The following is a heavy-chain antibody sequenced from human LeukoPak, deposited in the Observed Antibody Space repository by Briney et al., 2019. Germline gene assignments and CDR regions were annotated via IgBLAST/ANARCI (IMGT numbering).Heavy chain of an antibody. D-gene: IGHD6-13*01. CDR1: GGSISSYY. V-gene: IGHV4-59*08. CDR3: ATHGVGSSSDY. Sequence: PSETLSLTCTVSGGSISSYYWSWIRQPPGKGLEWIGYIYYSGSTNYNPSLKSRVTISVDTSKNQFSLKLSSVTAADTAVYYCATHGVGSSSDYSGQGTLVTVSS. J-gene: IGHJ4*02. CDR2: IYYSGST.